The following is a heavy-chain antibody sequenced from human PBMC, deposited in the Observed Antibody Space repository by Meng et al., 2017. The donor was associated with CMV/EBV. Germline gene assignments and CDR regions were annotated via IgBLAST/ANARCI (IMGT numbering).Heavy chain of an antibody. V-gene: IGHV1-2*02. Sequence: FTGYYMHWVRQAPGKGLEWMGWINPNSGGTNYAQKFQGRVTMTRDTSISTAYMELSRLRSDDTAVYYCARVGLVYCSSTSCRNWFDPWGQGTLVTVSS. J-gene: IGHJ5*02. D-gene: IGHD2-2*01. CDR1: FTGYY. CDR3: ARVGLVYCSSTSCRNWFDP. CDR2: INPNSGGT.